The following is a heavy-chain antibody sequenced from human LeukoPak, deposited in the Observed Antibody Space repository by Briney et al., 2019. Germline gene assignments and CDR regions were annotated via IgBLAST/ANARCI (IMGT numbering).Heavy chain of an antibody. J-gene: IGHJ4*02. CDR1: GFTVSSNY. D-gene: IGHD6-19*01. CDR3: ARAPEWLIFDY. CDR2: IYSGGST. V-gene: IGHV3-53*04. Sequence: GRSLRLSCAASGFTVSSNYMSWVRQAPGEGLEWVSVIYSGGSTYYADSVKGRFTISRHNSKNTLYLQMNSLRAEDTAVYYCARAPEWLIFDYWGQGTLVTVSS.